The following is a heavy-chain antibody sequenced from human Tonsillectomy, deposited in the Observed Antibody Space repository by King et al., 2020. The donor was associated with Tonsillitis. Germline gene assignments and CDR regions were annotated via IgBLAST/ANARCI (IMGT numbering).Heavy chain of an antibody. D-gene: IGHD3-22*01. V-gene: IGHV2-70*01. CDR3: ARCGVVARAFDY. CDR1: GFSLSTSGMC. CDR2: IDWYDDK. J-gene: IGHJ4*02. Sequence: VTLKESGPALVKPTQTLTLTCTFSGFSLSTSGMCVSWIRQPPGKALEWLALIDWYDDKYYSTSLKTRLTISKDTSKNQVVLTMTNMDPVDTATYYCARCGVVARAFDYWGQGTLVTVSS.